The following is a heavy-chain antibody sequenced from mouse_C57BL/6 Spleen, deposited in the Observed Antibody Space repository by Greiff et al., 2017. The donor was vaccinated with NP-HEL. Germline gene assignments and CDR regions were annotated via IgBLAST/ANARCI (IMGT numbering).Heavy chain of an antibody. CDR2: IDPSDSYT. CDR3: ARSTTRRYFDY. V-gene: IGHV1-69*01. D-gene: IGHD1-1*01. J-gene: IGHJ2*01. CDR1: GYTFTSYW. Sequence: QVQLQQPGAELVMPGASVKLSCKASGYTFTSYWMHWVKQRPGQGLEWIGEIDPSDSYTNYNQKFKGKSTLTVDKSSSTAYMQLSSLTSEDSAVYYCARSTTRRYFDYWGQGTTLTVSS.